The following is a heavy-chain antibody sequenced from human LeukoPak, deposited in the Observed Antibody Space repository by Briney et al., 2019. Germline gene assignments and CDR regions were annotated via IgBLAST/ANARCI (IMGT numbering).Heavy chain of an antibody. V-gene: IGHV3-43*01. CDR2: ITWNGGST. D-gene: IGHD2-15*01. Sequence: GGSLRLSCAASGFTFDHYAMHWVRHAPGKGREWVSLITWNGGSTYYADSVKGRFTISIDSSKNTLYLQMISLRTEDTAFYYCAREGYCSGGSCLGYFQHWGQGTLVTVSS. CDR1: GFTFDHYA. J-gene: IGHJ1*01. CDR3: AREGYCSGGSCLGYFQH.